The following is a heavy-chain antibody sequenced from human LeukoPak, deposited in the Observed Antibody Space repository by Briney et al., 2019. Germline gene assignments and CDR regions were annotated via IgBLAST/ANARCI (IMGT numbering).Heavy chain of an antibody. J-gene: IGHJ6*02. V-gene: IGHV1-2*02. CDR3: ARNSPHCSSTSCYDPYGMDV. CDR2: INPNSGGT. CDR1: GYTFTVYY. Sequence: ASVTVSFKASGYTFTVYYMHWVRQAPGQGLEWMGWINPNSGGTNYAQKFQGRVTMTRDTSISTAYMELSRLRSDDTAVYYCARNSPHCSSTSCYDPYGMDVWGQGTTVTVSS. D-gene: IGHD2-2*01.